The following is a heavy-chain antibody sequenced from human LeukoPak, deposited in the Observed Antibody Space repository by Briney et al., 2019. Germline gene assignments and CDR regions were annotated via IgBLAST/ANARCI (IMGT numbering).Heavy chain of an antibody. V-gene: IGHV3-23*01. Sequence: GGSLRLSCAASGFTFSSYSMNWVRQAPGKGLEWVSAISGSGGSTYYADSLEGRFTISRDNSKNTLYLQMNSLRAEDTAVYYCAKGLWDILVVPDAPFDYWGQGTLVTVSS. D-gene: IGHD2-2*01. CDR1: GFTFSSYS. CDR2: ISGSGGST. J-gene: IGHJ4*02. CDR3: AKGLWDILVVPDAPFDY.